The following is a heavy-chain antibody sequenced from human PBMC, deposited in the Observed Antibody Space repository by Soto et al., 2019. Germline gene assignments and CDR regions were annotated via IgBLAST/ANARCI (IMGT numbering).Heavy chain of an antibody. CDR3: ARVPDR. CDR2: IYHSGST. Sequence: PSETLSLTCAVSGGSISSGGYSWSWIRQPPGKGLEWIGYIYHSGSTYYNPSLKSRVTVSVDRSKNRFSLKLSSVTAADTAVYYCARVPDRWGQGTLVTVSS. CDR1: GGSISSGGYS. J-gene: IGHJ5*02. D-gene: IGHD2-2*01. V-gene: IGHV4-30-2*01.